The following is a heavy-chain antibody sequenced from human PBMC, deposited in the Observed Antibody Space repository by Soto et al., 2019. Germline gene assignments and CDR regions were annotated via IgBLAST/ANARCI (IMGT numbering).Heavy chain of an antibody. CDR3: GRDRSAGNYFYYGMDV. CDR1: GLNFNRNG. D-gene: IGHD1-1*01. V-gene: IGHV3-33*01. Sequence: QVQLVESGGGVVQPGRSLRLSCAASGLNFNRNGMHWVRQAPGKGLEWVAVIWYDGSKESYSDSVKGRFTISRDNSKNMLYLQMNSVRVEDTAVYFCGRDRSAGNYFYYGMDVWGQGTTVTVSS. CDR2: IWYDGSKE. J-gene: IGHJ6*02.